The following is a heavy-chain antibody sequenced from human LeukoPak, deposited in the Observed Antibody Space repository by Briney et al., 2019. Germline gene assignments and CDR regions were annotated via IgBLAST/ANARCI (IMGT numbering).Heavy chain of an antibody. J-gene: IGHJ4*02. D-gene: IGHD3-10*01. Sequence: GGSLRLSCTTSGSTFSNYAMSWVRQAPGKGLEWVSSISGSAITTYYADSVKGRFAISRGNSKNTLYLQMTSLRAEDTAVYYCAKDQRFGDLDDYRGQGTLVTVSS. CDR2: ISGSAITT. CDR3: AKDQRFGDLDDY. V-gene: IGHV3-23*01. CDR1: GSTFSNYA.